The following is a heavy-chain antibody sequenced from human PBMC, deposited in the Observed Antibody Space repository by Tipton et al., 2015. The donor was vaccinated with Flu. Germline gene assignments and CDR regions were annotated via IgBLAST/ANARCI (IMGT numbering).Heavy chain of an antibody. CDR2: INHSGST. V-gene: IGHV4-34*01. CDR3: ARGGFGFLEWLLMYNWFDP. Sequence: LRLSCAVYGGSFSGYYWSWIRQPPGKGLEWIGEINHSGSTNYNPSLKSRVTISVDTSKNQFSLKLSSVTAADTAVYYCARGGFGFLEWLLMYNWFDPWGQGTLVTVSS. J-gene: IGHJ5*02. D-gene: IGHD3-3*01. CDR1: GGSFSGYY.